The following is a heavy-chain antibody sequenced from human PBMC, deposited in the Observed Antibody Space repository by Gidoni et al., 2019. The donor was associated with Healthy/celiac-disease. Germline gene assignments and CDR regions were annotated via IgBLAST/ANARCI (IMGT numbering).Heavy chain of an antibody. J-gene: IGHJ3*02. CDR3: AKDLSSYGDPEADAFDI. CDR1: GFTFDDYA. V-gene: IGHV3-9*01. D-gene: IGHD4-17*01. Sequence: EVQLVESGGGLVQPGRSLRLSCAASGFTFDDYAMHWVRQAPGKGLEWVSGISWNSGSIGYADSVKGRFTISRDNAKNSLYLQMNSLRAEDTALYYCAKDLSSYGDPEADAFDIWGQGTMVTVSS. CDR2: ISWNSGSI.